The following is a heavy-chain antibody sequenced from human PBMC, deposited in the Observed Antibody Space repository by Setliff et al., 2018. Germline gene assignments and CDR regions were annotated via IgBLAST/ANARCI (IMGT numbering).Heavy chain of an antibody. CDR1: GFTFSTYA. D-gene: IGHD6-19*01. CDR2: IRWNGGRT. J-gene: IGHJ4*02. CDR3: AREGDSGWYGGGIDN. V-gene: IGHV3-20*04. Sequence: ETLSLSCAASGFTFSTYAMSWVRQAPGKGLEWVSGIRWNGGRTGYADSVKGRFTISRDNAKNSLYLQMNRLGAEDTALYYCAREGDSGWYGGGIDNWGQGTPVTVSS.